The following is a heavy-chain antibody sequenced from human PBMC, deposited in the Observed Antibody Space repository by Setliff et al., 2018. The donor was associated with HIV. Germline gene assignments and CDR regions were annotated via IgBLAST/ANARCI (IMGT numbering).Heavy chain of an antibody. J-gene: IGHJ4*02. CDR1: GGSISSGNYY. D-gene: IGHD3-16*01. CDR2: IYTSGST. Sequence: PSETLSLTCTVSGGSISSGNYYWSWIRQPAGKGLEWIGRIYTSGSTNYNPSLKSRLTISVDTSKNQFSLKLSSVTAADTAAYYCARLGYVTFDFDYWGQGTLVTVSS. V-gene: IGHV4-61*02. CDR3: ARLGYVTFDFDY.